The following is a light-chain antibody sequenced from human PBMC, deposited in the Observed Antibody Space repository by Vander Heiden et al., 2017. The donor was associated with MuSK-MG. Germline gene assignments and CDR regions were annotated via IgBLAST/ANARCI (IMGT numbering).Light chain of an antibody. J-gene: IGLJ2*01. CDR1: SGSIASNY. CDR3: QSYDSSNVV. Sequence: NFMLTQPHSVSGSPGQTVTIACTRSSGSIASNYVQWYQQRPGSSPTTVIYEDNQRPSGVPDRFSGSIDSSSNSASLTISGLKTEDEADYYCQSYDSSNVVFGGGTKLTVL. CDR2: EDN. V-gene: IGLV6-57*01.